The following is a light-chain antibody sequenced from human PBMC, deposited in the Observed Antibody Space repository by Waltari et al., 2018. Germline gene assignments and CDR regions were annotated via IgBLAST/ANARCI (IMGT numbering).Light chain of an antibody. CDR3: QQYNSYPYT. CDR1: QSISNW. CDR2: RAS. J-gene: IGKJ2*01. Sequence: IQMTQSPSTLSASVGDRVTITCRASQSISNWLAWYQQKPGKAPNLLIYRASSLESGVPSRFSGSGSGTEFTLTISSLQPDDFATYYCQQYNSYPYTFGQGTKLEIK. V-gene: IGKV1-5*03.